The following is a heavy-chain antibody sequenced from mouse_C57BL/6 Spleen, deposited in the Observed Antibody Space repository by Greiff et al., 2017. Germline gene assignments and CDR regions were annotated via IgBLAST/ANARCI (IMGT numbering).Heavy chain of an antibody. J-gene: IGHJ1*03. Sequence: ESGPGLVKPSQSLSLTCSVTGYSITSGYYWNWIRQFPGNKLEWMGYISYDGSNNYNPSLKNRISITRDTSKNQFFLKLNSVTTEDTATXYCARAITTVVAHWYFDVWGTGTTVTVSS. CDR3: ARAITTVVAHWYFDV. CDR2: ISYDGSN. D-gene: IGHD1-1*01. V-gene: IGHV3-6*01. CDR1: GYSITSGYY.